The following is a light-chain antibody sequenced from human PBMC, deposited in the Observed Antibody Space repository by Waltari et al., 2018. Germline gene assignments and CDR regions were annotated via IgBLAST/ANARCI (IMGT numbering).Light chain of an antibody. V-gene: IGLV1-47*01. Sequence: QSVLTQPPSASGTPGQRVTISCSWSTSNIGSTYVHWYQQLPGTAPKLLMYRNNQRPSGVPDRFSASKSGTSASLAISGLRSEDEADYYCGTWDDSLSGPVFGGGTKLTVL. J-gene: IGLJ3*02. CDR1: TSNIGSTY. CDR3: GTWDDSLSGPV. CDR2: RNN.